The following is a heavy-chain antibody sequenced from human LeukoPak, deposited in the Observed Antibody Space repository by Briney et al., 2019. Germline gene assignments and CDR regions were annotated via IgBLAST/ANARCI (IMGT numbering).Heavy chain of an antibody. J-gene: IGHJ4*02. CDR1: GFTFSSYS. Sequence: PGGSLRLSCAASGFTFSSYSMNWVRQAPGKGLEWVSYISSSSSTIYYADSVKGRFIISRDNSKYTLYLQMNRLTVDDTGVYYCAKEELSGLFDYWGQGAQVTVSS. V-gene: IGHV3-48*01. CDR2: ISSSSSTI. CDR3: AKEELSGLFDY. D-gene: IGHD1-7*01.